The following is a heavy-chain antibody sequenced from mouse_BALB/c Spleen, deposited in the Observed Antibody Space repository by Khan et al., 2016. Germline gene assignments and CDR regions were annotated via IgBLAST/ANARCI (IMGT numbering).Heavy chain of an antibody. J-gene: IGHJ4*01. Sequence: EVELEESGGGLVHRGGSRKLSCSASGITFSVFGIHWGRQAPEKGLEWVASISCGSSTIYYADTVKGRITISRDKPKNTPFLQITSLRSEDTAVYYCARLTPYAMDYWGQGTSGTVSS. V-gene: IGHV5-17*02. CDR3: ARLTPYAMDY. CDR2: ISCGSSTI. CDR1: GITFSVFG. D-gene: IGHD4-1*01.